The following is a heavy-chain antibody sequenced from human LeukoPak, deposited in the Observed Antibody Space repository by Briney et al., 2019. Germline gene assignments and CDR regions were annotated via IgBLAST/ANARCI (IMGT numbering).Heavy chain of an antibody. CDR1: GFTVSNNY. CDR2: IYSDDRA. CDR3: ASFPLYYARDLDY. Sequence: GGSLRLSCAASGFTVSNNYMSWVRQAPGKGLEWVSVIYSDDRAFYADSVKGRFTISRDSSKNTLFLQMNSLRAEDTAVYYCASFPLYYARDLDYWGQGTLVTVSS. V-gene: IGHV3-66*01. J-gene: IGHJ4*02. D-gene: IGHD3-22*01.